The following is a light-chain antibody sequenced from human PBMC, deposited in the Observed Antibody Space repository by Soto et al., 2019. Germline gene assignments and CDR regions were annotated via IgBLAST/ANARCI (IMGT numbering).Light chain of an antibody. CDR2: DAS. V-gene: IGKV3-11*01. CDR3: QQRRNWPLT. CDR1: QSVGSY. J-gene: IGKJ4*01. Sequence: EIVLTQSPATLSLSPGESATLSCRASQSVGSYLAWYQQRVGQAPRLLIYDASNRATGIPARISGSGSGTDFTLATSSLEPEDYAIDYCQQRRNWPLTFGGGTKVEIK.